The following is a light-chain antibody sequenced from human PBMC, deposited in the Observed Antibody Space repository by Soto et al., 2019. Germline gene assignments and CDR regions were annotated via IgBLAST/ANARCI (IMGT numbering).Light chain of an antibody. Sequence: EIMLTQSPGTLSLSPGERATLSCRASQSVSSTYLTWYQQKPGQAPRLLSHDASRRATGIPDRFSGSGSGTDFSLTISRLEPEDFAVYYCQQYGSSPVTFGPGTKVDIK. CDR1: QSVSSTY. J-gene: IGKJ3*01. CDR2: DAS. CDR3: QQYGSSPVT. V-gene: IGKV3-20*01.